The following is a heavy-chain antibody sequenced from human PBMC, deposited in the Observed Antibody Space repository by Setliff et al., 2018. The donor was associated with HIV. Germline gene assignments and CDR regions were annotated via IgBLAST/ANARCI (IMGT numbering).Heavy chain of an antibody. Sequence: GGSLRLSCEAAGFTFDDYAMHWVRQVPGKGLEWVSLINWDGSRAFYADSVEGRFTISRDNTKNSLYLHMYGLKTEDAGMYFCVKATGSVLGTYYFDYWGRGTLVTVSS. CDR2: INWDGSRA. J-gene: IGHJ4*02. D-gene: IGHD3-16*01. CDR3: VKATGSVLGTYYFDY. V-gene: IGHV3-43D*04. CDR1: GFTFDDYA.